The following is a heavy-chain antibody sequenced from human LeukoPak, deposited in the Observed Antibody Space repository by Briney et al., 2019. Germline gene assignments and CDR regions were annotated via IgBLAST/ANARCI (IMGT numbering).Heavy chain of an antibody. J-gene: IGHJ4*02. CDR1: GYTFTSYG. CDR3: ARGSGYDFWSGPPGY. D-gene: IGHD3-3*01. CDR2: INPSGGST. V-gene: IGHV1-46*01. Sequence: ASVKVSCKASGYTFTSYGISWVRQAPGQGLEWMGIINPSGGSTSYAQKFQGRVTMTRDTSTSTVYMELSSLRSEDTAVYYCARGSGYDFWSGPPGYWGQGTLVTVSS.